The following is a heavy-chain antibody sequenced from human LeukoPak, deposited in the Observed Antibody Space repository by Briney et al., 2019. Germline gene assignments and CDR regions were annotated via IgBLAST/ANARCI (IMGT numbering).Heavy chain of an antibody. CDR3: ARGVEPLAANTLAY. V-gene: IGHV3-53*01. CDR1: EFKFDDYA. J-gene: IGHJ4*02. Sequence: PGGSLRLSCAAAEFKFDDYAMHWVRQAPGKGLEWVSVLYSDGNTKYADSVQGRFTISRDNSKNTLYLEMNSLSPDDTAVYYCARGVEPLAANTLAYWGQGTLVTVSS. D-gene: IGHD1-14*01. CDR2: LYSDGNT.